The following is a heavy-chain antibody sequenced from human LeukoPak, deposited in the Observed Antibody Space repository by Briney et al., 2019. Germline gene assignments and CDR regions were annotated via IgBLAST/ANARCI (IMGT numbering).Heavy chain of an antibody. D-gene: IGHD3-10*01. CDR2: IYYSGST. V-gene: IGHV4-59*11. CDR1: GGSISSHY. J-gene: IGHJ5*02. Sequence: SETLSLTCTVSGGSISSHYWSWIRQPPGKGLEWIGYIYYSGSTNYNPSLKSRVTISVDTSKNQFSLKLSSVTAADTAVYYCARALYYYGSGSYFTQGWFDPWGQGTLVTVSS. CDR3: ARALYYYGSGSYFTQGWFDP.